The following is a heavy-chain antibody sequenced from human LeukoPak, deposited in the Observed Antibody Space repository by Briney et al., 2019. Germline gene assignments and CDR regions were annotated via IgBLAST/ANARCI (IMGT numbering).Heavy chain of an antibody. V-gene: IGHV4-39*01. Sequence: SETLSLTCTVSGGSISGTSYYWVWIRQSPGKGLEWIGSIYYGGSTYYNPSLKSRVTISVDTSKNQFSLKLSSVTAADTAVYYCARLEAYWGQGTLVTVSS. CDR2: IYYGGST. J-gene: IGHJ4*02. CDR1: GGSISGTSYY. D-gene: IGHD3-3*01. CDR3: ARLEAY.